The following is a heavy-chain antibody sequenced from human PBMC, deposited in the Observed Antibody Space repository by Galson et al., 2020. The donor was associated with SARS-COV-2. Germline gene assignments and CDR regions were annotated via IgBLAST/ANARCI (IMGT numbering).Heavy chain of an antibody. CDR3: ARGRIQRWFKEAWRGDYYYDYMDV. J-gene: IGHJ6*03. V-gene: IGHV1-8*01. CDR2: MNPNSGNT. CDR1: GYTFTSYD. D-gene: IGHD5-18*01. Sequence: ASVKVSCKASGYTFTSYDINWVRQATGQGLEWMGWMNPNSGNTGYAQKFQGRVTMTRNTSISTAYMELSSLRSEDTAVYYCARGRIQRWFKEAWRGDYYYDYMDVWGKGTTVTVAS.